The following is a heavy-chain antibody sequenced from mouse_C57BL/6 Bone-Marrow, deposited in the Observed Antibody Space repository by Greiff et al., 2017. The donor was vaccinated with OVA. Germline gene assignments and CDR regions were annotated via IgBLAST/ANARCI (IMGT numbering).Heavy chain of an antibody. CDR1: GYTFTSYG. CDR2: IYPRSGNT. CDR3: ARSGAVGFDY. D-gene: IGHD1-1*01. Sequence: QVQLKESGAELARPGASVKLSCKASGYTFTSYGISWVKQRPGQGLEWIGEIYPRSGNTYYNEKFKGKATLTADKSSSTAYMELRSLTSEDSAVYFCARSGAVGFDYWGQGTTLTVSS. V-gene: IGHV1-81*01. J-gene: IGHJ2*01.